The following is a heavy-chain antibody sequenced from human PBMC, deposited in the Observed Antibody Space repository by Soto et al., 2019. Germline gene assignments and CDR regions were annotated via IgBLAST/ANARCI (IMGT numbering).Heavy chain of an antibody. CDR2: INPSGGST. CDR1: GYTFTSYY. CDR3: ARVYCGGDCYARTYYYYGMDV. V-gene: IGHV1-46*01. D-gene: IGHD2-21*02. Sequence: SVKVSCKASGYTFTSYYMHWVRQAPGQGLEWMGIINPSGGSTSYAQKFQGRVTMTRDTSTSTVYMELSSLRSEDTAVYYCARVYCGGDCYARTYYYYGMDVWGQGTTVTVSS. J-gene: IGHJ6*02.